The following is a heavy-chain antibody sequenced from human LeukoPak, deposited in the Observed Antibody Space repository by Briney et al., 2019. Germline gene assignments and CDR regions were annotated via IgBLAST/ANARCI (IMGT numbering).Heavy chain of an antibody. CDR2: ISSVSTYI. V-gene: IGHV3-21*06. J-gene: IGHJ4*02. Sequence: GGSLRLSCAASGFTFSSYAMNWVRQAPGKGLEWIPSISSVSTYIYYADSVRGRFTISRDNARNSLYLQLNSLRAEDTAVYYCARDRKVEPLPEYWGLGTLVTVSS. D-gene: IGHD1-1*01. CDR1: GFTFSSYA. CDR3: ARDRKVEPLPEY.